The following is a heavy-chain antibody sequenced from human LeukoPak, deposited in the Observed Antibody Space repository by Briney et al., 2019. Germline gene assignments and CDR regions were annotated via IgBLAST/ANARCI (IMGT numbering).Heavy chain of an antibody. J-gene: IGHJ4*02. V-gene: IGHV3-23*01. D-gene: IGHD3-22*01. Sequence: ETLSLTCTVSGGSISSSSYYWGWIRQPPGKGLEWVSAISGSGGSTYYADSVKGRFTISRDNSKNTLYLQMNSLRAEDTAVYYCAKSDSSGYYQPPYYFDYWGQGTLVTVSS. CDR3: AKSDSSGYYQPPYYFDY. CDR2: ISGSGGST. CDR1: GGSISSSSYY.